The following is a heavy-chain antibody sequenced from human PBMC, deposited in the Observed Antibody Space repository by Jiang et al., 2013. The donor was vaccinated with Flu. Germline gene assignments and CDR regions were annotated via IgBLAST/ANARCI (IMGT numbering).Heavy chain of an antibody. CDR1: GGSISSYY. D-gene: IGHD2-15*01. CDR3: ARHMTGYCHGGSCPFYFDY. V-gene: IGHV4-59*08. CDR2: IYDSGSP. J-gene: IGHJ4*02. Sequence: GPGLVKPSETLSLTCTVSGGSISSYYWSWIRQPPGKGLEWVGYIYDSGSPNYNPSLKSRLTISVDTSKNQFSLKLSSVTAADTAVYYCARHMTGYCHGGSCPFYFDYWGQGTLVTVSS.